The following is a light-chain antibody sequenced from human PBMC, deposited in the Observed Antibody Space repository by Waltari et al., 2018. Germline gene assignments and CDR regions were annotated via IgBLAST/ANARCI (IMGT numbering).Light chain of an antibody. CDR2: GAS. Sequence: DTVMTQSPSTVFVSTGTSTTLSCRTSQTISSNLAWYQQKPGQAPRRLIYGASIRATSIPARISGSGFGTEFTLTISSLQSEDFAVYYCQQYNNRPPWTFGQGTKVEIK. J-gene: IGKJ1*01. CDR3: QQYNNRPPWT. CDR1: QTISSN. V-gene: IGKV3-15*01.